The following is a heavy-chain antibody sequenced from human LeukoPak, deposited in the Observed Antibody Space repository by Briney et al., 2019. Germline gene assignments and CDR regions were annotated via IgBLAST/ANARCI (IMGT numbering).Heavy chain of an antibody. CDR3: AKDEGGYNYLYCYGMDV. CDR2: ISSDGSKK. CDR1: GFTFSSYG. D-gene: IGHD5-18*01. J-gene: IGHJ6*02. V-gene: IGHV3-30*18. Sequence: GGSLRLSCAASGFTFSSYGTHWVRQAPGKGLEWVAVISSDGSKKYYADSVKGRFSISRDNSKNTLYLQMNSLRAEDTAVYYCAKDEGGYNYLYCYGMDVWGQGTTVTVSS.